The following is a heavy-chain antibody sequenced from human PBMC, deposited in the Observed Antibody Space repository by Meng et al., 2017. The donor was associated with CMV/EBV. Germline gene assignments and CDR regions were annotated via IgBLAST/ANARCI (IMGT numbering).Heavy chain of an antibody. CDR1: GFTVSSYA. D-gene: IGHD3-10*01. CDR3: ARDGDGSGSYVGMDV. Sequence: GESLKISCAASGFTVSSYAMSWVRQAPGKGLEWVSAISGSGGRTYYADAVKGRFTISRDNAKNSLYLQMNILRAEDTAAYYCARDGDGSGSYVGMDVWGQGTTVTVSS. V-gene: IGHV3-23*01. J-gene: IGHJ6*02. CDR2: ISGSGGRT.